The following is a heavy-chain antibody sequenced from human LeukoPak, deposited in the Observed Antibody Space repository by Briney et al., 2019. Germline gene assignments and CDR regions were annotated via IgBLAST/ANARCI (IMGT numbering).Heavy chain of an antibody. CDR2: ISNEGRSR. CDR1: GFTFNMYG. V-gene: IGHV3-30*18. J-gene: IGHJ4*02. CDR3: AKAAYCTSTSCHFSGYAQRPLDS. Sequence: PGGSLRLSCAASGFTFNMYGMEWVRHAPGKGREGVAGISNEGRSRDYADCVKGRFTISRDSSKNSMYLQMNSLRAEDTAVYYCAKAAYCTSTSCHFSGYAQRPLDSWGQGTLVTVSS. D-gene: IGHD2-2*01.